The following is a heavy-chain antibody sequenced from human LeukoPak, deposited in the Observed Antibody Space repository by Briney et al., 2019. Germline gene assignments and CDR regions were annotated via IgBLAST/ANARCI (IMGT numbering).Heavy chain of an antibody. CDR3: AKDLLSTMAAPDAFDI. J-gene: IGHJ3*02. Sequence: GGSLRLSCAASGFTFSSYAMSWVRQAPGKGLEWVSAISGSGGSTYYADSVKGRFTISRDNSKNMVYVQMNSLRAEDTAVYYCAKDLLSTMAAPDAFDIWGQGTTVTVSS. D-gene: IGHD6-6*01. CDR2: ISGSGGST. V-gene: IGHV3-23*01. CDR1: GFTFSSYA.